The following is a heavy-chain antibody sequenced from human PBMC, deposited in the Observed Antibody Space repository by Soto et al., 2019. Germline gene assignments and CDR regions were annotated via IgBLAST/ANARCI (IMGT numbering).Heavy chain of an antibody. V-gene: IGHV1-69*08. CDR2: IIPMVGTP. D-gene: IGHD6-6*01. CDR1: GATFSSYS. CDR3: ATDRGSTSSSAYNYFMDV. Sequence: QAQLVQSGAEVKRPGSSVKVSCKASGATFSSYSISWVRQAPGQGLEWMGRIIPMVGTPNYAQKFQGRVTFSADKSTSTASMVLNSLISAATAVYYCATDRGSTSSSAYNYFMDVWGKGTPVTVSS. J-gene: IGHJ6*03.